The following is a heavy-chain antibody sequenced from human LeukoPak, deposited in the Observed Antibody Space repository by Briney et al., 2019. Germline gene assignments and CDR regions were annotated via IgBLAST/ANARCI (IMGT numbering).Heavy chain of an antibody. CDR1: GFTFSSYA. D-gene: IGHD6-19*01. V-gene: IGHV3-64*02. CDR2: ISSNGGST. J-gene: IGHJ3*02. Sequence: PGGSLRLSCAASGFTFSSYAMHWVRQAPGKGLEYVSAISSNGGSTYYADSVKGRFTTSRDNSKNTLYLQMGSLRAEDMAVYYCARGSSGWYKDAFDIWGQGTMVTVSS. CDR3: ARGSSGWYKDAFDI.